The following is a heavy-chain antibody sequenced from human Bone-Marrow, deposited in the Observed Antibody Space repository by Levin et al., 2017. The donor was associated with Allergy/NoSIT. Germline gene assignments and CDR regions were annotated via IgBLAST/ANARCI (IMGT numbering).Heavy chain of an antibody. CDR2: IYNSGST. V-gene: IGHV4-59*11. J-gene: IGHJ6*02. CDR3: ARDVGTTVEDNYGMDV. D-gene: IGHD4-23*01. CDR1: GGSISNHY. Sequence: SETLSLTCSVSGGSISNHYWNWVRQPPGKGLEWIGYIYNSGSTTYNPSLKSRVPILVDTSQNQFSLRLNSVTAADTAVYYCARDVGTTVEDNYGMDVWGQGTTVSVSS.